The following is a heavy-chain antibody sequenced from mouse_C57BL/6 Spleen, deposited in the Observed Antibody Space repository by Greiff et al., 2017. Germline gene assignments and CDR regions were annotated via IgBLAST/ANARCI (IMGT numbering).Heavy chain of an antibody. V-gene: IGHV14-2*01. J-gene: IGHJ1*03. Sequence: VQLQQSGAELVKPGASVKLSCTASGFNIKDYYMHWVKQRTEQGLEWIGRIDPEDGETTYAPKFQGKATIPADTSSNTAYLQLSSLTAEDTAVYYCACHYYGSSYGYCDVWGTGTTVSVSS. CDR1: GFNIKDYY. CDR3: ACHYYGSSYGYCDV. D-gene: IGHD1-1*01. CDR2: IDPEDGET.